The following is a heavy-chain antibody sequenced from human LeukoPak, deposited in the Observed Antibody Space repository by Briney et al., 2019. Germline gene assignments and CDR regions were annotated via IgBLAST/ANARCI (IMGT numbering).Heavy chain of an antibody. J-gene: IGHJ4*02. CDR3: ARDLAYSRYDY. D-gene: IGHD4-11*01. CDR1: GFTVSRNY. V-gene: IGHV3-53*01. CDR2: LYSGGST. Sequence: GGSLRLSYAASGFTVSRNYMSWVRQAPGKGLEWVSVLYSGGSTNYADSVKGRFTISRDNSKNTLYLQMNSLRVDDTAVYYCARDLAYSRYDYWGQGTLVTVSS.